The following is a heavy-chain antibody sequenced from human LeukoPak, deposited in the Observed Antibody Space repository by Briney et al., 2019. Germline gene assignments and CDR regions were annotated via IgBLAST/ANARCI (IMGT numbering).Heavy chain of an antibody. J-gene: IGHJ5*02. D-gene: IGHD6-13*01. V-gene: IGHV5-51*01. Sequence: GESLKISCKGSGYSFTSYWIGWVRQMPGKGLEWMVIIYPGDSDTRYSPSFQGQVTISADKSISTAYLQWSSLKATDTAMYYCATAAAGMGKWFDPWGQGTLVTVSS. CDR1: GYSFTSYW. CDR3: ATAAAGMGKWFDP. CDR2: IYPGDSDT.